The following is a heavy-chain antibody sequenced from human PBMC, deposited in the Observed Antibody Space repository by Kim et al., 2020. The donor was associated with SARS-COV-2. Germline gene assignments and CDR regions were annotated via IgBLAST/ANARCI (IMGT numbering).Heavy chain of an antibody. CDR2: IYPGDSHS. J-gene: IGHJ4*02. CDR1: GYSFTSYW. Sequence: GESLKISCKGSGYSFTSYWIGWVRQMPGKGLEWMGIIYPGDSHSRYSPSFQGQVTISADKSIITAYLQWSSLKASDTAMYYCARLASGAYDSSGYCGSSVGYWGQGTLVTVSS. CDR3: ARLASGAYDSSGYCGSSVGY. D-gene: IGHD3-22*01. V-gene: IGHV5-51*01.